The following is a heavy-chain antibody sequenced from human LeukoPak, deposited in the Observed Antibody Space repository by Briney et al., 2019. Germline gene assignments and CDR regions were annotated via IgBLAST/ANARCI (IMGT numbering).Heavy chain of an antibody. CDR2: ISGSGGST. D-gene: IGHD3-9*01. J-gene: IGHJ4*02. V-gene: IGHV3-23*01. Sequence: GGSLRLSCAASGFTFSSYGMSWVRQAPGKGLEWVSAISGSGGSTHYADSVKGRFTISRDNSKNTLYLQMNSLRAEDTAVYYCAKDLYYDILTGYYNPYYFDYWGQGTLVTVSS. CDR3: AKDLYYDILTGYYNPYYFDY. CDR1: GFTFSSYG.